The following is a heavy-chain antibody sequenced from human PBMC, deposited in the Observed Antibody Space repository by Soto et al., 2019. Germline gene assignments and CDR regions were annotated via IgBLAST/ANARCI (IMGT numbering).Heavy chain of an antibody. CDR1: GFTFSSYA. D-gene: IGHD3-22*01. CDR3: AREGAYYYDSSGPL. Sequence: GGSLRLSCAASGFTFSSYAMSWVRQAPGKGLEWVSAISGSGGSTYYADSVKGRFTISRDNSKNTLYLQMSSLRSEDTAVYYCAREGAYYYDSSGPLWGQGTLVTVSS. V-gene: IGHV3-23*01. J-gene: IGHJ4*02. CDR2: ISGSGGST.